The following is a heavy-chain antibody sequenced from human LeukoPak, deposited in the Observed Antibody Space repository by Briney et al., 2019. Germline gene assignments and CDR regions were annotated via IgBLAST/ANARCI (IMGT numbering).Heavy chain of an antibody. J-gene: IGHJ6*03. CDR2: ISYSGGA. V-gene: IGHV4-39*07. CDR1: GGSISSTTYY. D-gene: IGHD3-10*01. CDR3: ARGGVSGVYYYMDV. Sequence: SETLSLTCTVSGGSISSTTYYWAWIRQPPGKGLEWIGSISYSGGAYYNPSLKSRVTITVDTSKNQFSLKLSSVTAADTAVYYCARGGVSGVYYYMDVWGKGTTVTVSS.